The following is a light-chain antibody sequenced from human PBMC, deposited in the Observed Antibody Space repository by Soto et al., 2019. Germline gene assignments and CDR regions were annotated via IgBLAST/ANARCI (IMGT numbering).Light chain of an antibody. Sequence: LQLTQPASTLSASGRAGVTVTCWASQKISNSLAWYQQKPGKSPKLLIYEASVLDSGVPPRFRGSRSGTEFTLTISSLQPDDFATYYCLQYDSFSTFMLGQGTKVDI. V-gene: IGKV1-5*01. CDR3: LQYDSFSTFM. J-gene: IGKJ1*01. CDR1: QKISNS. CDR2: EAS.